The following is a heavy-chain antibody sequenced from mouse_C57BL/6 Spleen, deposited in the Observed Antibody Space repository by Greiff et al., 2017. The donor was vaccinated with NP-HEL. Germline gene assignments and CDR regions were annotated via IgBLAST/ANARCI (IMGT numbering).Heavy chain of an antibody. V-gene: IGHV1-26*01. D-gene: IGHD1-1*01. CDR2: INPNNGGT. CDR1: GYTFTDYY. J-gene: IGHJ2*01. Sequence: EVQLHQSGPELVKPGASVKISCKASGYTFTDYYMNWVKQSHGKSLEWIGDINPNNGGTSYNQKFKGKATLTVDKSSSTAYMELRSLTSEDSAVYYCARHPPLFYYGSSWGQGTTLTVSS. CDR3: ARHPPLFYYGSS.